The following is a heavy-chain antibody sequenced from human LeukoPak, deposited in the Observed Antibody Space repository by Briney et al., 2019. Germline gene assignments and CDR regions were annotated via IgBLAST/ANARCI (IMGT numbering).Heavy chain of an antibody. D-gene: IGHD5-18*01. CDR2: ISGSGNTI. V-gene: IGHV3-48*03. CDR1: GFTFSSSA. J-gene: IGHJ4*02. CDR3: ATDVGQLWSPDN. Sequence: GGSLRLSCVASGFTFSSSAMSWVRQAPGKGLEWVSYISGSGNTIFYADSVKGRFTISRDNAKNSVYLHMNRLRADDTAVYYCATDVGQLWSPDNWGQGTLVTVSS.